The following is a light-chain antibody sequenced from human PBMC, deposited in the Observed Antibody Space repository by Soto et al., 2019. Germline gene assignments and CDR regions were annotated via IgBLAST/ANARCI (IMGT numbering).Light chain of an antibody. J-gene: IGKJ1*01. CDR2: TVS. V-gene: IGKV1-39*01. CDR3: QQSYSTPWT. Sequence: DIQMTQSPSPLSASVGDRVTISCQASQDIGTFLNWYQQTSGKAPNLLIYTVSNLQSGVSSRFTGSGSGTDFTLTISSLQPEDFGTYFCQQSYSTPWTFAQGTKVEIK. CDR1: QDIGTF.